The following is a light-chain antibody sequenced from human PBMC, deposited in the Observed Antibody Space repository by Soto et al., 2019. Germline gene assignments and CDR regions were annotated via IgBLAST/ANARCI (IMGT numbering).Light chain of an antibody. V-gene: IGKV2-28*01. CDR2: LGS. CDR1: QSLLQRGGVSY. Sequence: DIVMTQSPHSLPVTPGEPASISSRSGQSLLQRGGVSYLDWYLQKPVQSPPLLIYLGSNWSAGVADRFSGSGSGTDFTLKFSGVEAEDVGVYFCMQALQTTWTFGEGTEV. J-gene: IGKJ1*01. CDR3: MQALQTTWT.